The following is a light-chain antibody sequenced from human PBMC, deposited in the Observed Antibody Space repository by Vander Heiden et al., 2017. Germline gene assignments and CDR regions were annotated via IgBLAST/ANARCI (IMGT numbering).Light chain of an antibody. V-gene: IGLV3-10*01. CDR1: ALPKKY. Sequence: SYELTQPPSVSVSPGQTARITCSGDALPKKYAYWYQQKSGQPPVLVIYEDRKRPSGIPERFSGSSSGTMATLTISGAQVEDEADYYCYSTDSSGNHRVFGGGTKLTVL. J-gene: IGLJ3*02. CDR3: YSTDSSGNHRV. CDR2: EDR.